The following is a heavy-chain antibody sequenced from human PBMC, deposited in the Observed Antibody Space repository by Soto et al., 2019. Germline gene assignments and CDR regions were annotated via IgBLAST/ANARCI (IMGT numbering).Heavy chain of an antibody. CDR1: GFTFSRYW. D-gene: IGHD5-18*01. CDR3: ARLPVDTVTSLDY. J-gene: IGHJ4*02. Sequence: EVQLVESGGDLVQPGGFLRLSCATSGFTFSRYWMHWVRQVPGKGLVWVSRINSDGSSISYSDSVKGRFTISRDNAKNTLYLQMNSLRVEDSAVYYRARLPVDTVTSLDYWGQGTLVTVSS. V-gene: IGHV3-74*01. CDR2: INSDGSSI.